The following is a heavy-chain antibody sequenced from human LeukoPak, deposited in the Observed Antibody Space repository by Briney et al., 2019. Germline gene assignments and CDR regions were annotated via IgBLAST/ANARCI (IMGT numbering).Heavy chain of an antibody. CDR2: ISGSGGST. Sequence: GGSLRLSCAASGFTFSSYAMSWVRQAPGKGLEWVSSISGSGGSTYYADSVKGQFTISRDNSKSTLYLQMNSLRAEDTAVYYCAEVPHESSGWYVLFDYWGQGTLVTVSS. CDR1: GFTFSSYA. V-gene: IGHV3-23*01. CDR3: AEVPHESSGWYVLFDY. D-gene: IGHD6-19*01. J-gene: IGHJ4*02.